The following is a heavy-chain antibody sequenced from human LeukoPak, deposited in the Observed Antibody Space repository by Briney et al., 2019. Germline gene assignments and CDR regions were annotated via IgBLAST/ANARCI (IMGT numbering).Heavy chain of an antibody. D-gene: IGHD5-24*01. CDR1: GGSISSYY. V-gene: IGHV4-59*12. CDR2: IYYSGST. J-gene: IGHJ4*02. CDR3: AREVRLQLLRIWHGFDY. Sequence: PSETLSLTCTVSGGSISSYYWSWIRQPPGKGLEWIGYIYYSGSTNYNPSLKSRVTISVDTSKNQFSLKLSSVTAADTAVYYCAREVRLQLLRIWHGFDYWGQGTLVTVSS.